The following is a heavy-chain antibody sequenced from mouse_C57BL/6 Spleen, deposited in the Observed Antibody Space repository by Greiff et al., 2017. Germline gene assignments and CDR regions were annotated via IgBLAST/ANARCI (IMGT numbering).Heavy chain of an antibody. V-gene: IGHV1-55*01. CDR2: IYPGSGST. D-gene: IGHD3-1*01. CDR3: ARGRGTSGYYYAMDN. CDR1: GYTFTSYW. Sequence: VQLQQPGAELVKPGASVKMSCKASGYTFTSYWITWVKQRPGQGLEWIGDIYPGSGSTNYNEKFKSKATLTVDTYSSTASMQRSSLTSEDSAVYYCARGRGTSGYYYAMDNWGQGTSVTVAS. J-gene: IGHJ4*01.